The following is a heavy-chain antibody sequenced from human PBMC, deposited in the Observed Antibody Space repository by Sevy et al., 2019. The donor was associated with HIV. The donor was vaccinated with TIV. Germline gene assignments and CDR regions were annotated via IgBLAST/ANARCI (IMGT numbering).Heavy chain of an antibody. D-gene: IGHD2-8*02. CDR3: AKNTAAVGAGGFDY. CDR2: IQFDGSSQ. V-gene: IGHV3-30*02. CDR1: GFTFSYSG. Sequence: GGSLRLSCAASGFTFSYSGMHWVRQAPGKGLEWVTFIQFDGSSQYYADSVKGRFTILRDNSKNTLYLQMNSLRGDDTAVYDCAKNTAAVGAGGFDYWGQGALVTVSS. J-gene: IGHJ4*02.